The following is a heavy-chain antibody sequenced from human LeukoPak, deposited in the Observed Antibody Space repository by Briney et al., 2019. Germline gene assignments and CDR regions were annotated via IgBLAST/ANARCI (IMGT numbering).Heavy chain of an antibody. J-gene: IGHJ6*02. Sequence: GGSLRLSCAASGFTVSSNYMSWVRQAPGKGLEWVSVIYSDGSTYYADSVKGRFTISRDNSKNTLYLQMNSLRAEDTAVYYCARDGTGHSYYYYYGMDVWGQGTTVNVSS. D-gene: IGHD1-7*01. CDR1: GFTVSSNY. V-gene: IGHV3-66*01. CDR3: ARDGTGHSYYYYYGMDV. CDR2: IYSDGST.